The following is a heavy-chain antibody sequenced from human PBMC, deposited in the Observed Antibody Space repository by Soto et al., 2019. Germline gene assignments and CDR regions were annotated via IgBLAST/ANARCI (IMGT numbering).Heavy chain of an antibody. D-gene: IGHD3-3*01. V-gene: IGHV3-30*18. CDR2: ISYDGSDK. CDR3: AKQPRKGVFWRGH. CDR1: GFTFSSYG. Sequence: QVQLVESGGGAVQPGRSLRLSCGASGFTFSSYGMLWVRQAPGKGLEWVAIISYDGSDKDYAEPVKGRFTVSRDNSKNSLYVQMNNLRPVDTAVYFCAKQPRKGVFWRGHWGQGTLVTVSS. J-gene: IGHJ4*02.